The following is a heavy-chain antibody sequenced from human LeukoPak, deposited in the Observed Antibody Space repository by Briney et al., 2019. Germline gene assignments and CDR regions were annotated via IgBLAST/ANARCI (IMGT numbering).Heavy chain of an antibody. CDR3: ASTSGYSSGWYEGYYYYMDV. J-gene: IGHJ6*03. CDR2: MNPNSGNT. V-gene: IGHV1-8*01. CDR1: GCTFTSYD. D-gene: IGHD6-19*01. Sequence: ASVKVSCKASGCTFTSYDINWVRQATGQGLEWMGWMNPNSGNTGYAQKFQGRVTMTRNTSISTAYMELSSLRSEDTAVYYCASTSGYSSGWYEGYYYYMDVWGKGTTVAISS.